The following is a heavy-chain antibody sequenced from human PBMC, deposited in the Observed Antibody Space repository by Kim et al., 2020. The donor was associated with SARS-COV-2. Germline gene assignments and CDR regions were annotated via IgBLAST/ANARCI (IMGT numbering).Heavy chain of an antibody. V-gene: IGHV6-1*01. CDR3: ARDRQRAGTGVDY. D-gene: IGHD6-19*01. J-gene: IGHJ4*02. CDR1: GDSVSSNSAA. CDR2: TYYRSKWYT. Sequence: TLSLTCDISGDSVSSNSAAWNWIRQSPSRGLEGLGRTYYRSKWYTDYALSVKGRITINPDTAKNQFSLQLNSVTPEDTAVYYCARDRQRAGTGVDYWGQGTLVTVSS.